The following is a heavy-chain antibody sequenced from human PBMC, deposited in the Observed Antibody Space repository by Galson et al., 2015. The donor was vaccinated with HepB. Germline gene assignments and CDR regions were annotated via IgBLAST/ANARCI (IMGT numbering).Heavy chain of an antibody. J-gene: IGHJ5*02. CDR2: IVVDSGDT. Sequence: SVKVSCKASGFTFTRSAVQWVRQARGQRLEWMGWIVVDSGDTNYAQKFQERVTITRDMSRSTAYMELSSLRSDDTAVYYCAADPYCDDRSGYSNLFDPWGQGTLVTVSS. CDR3: AADPYCDDRSGYSNLFDP. CDR1: GFTFTRSA. D-gene: IGHD3-22*01. V-gene: IGHV1-58*01.